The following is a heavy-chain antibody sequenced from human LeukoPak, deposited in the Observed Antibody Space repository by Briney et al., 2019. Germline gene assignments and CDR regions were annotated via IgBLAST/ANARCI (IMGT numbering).Heavy chain of an antibody. CDR3: ARHVGCSSTSCYFGGWFDP. Sequence: SQTLSLTCTVSGGSISSSSYYWGWIRQPPGKGLEWIGSIYYSGSTYYNPSLKSRVTISVDTSKNQFSLKLSSVTAADTAVYYCARHVGCSSTSCYFGGWFDPWGQGTLVTVSS. CDR2: IYYSGST. D-gene: IGHD2-2*01. CDR1: GGSISSSSYY. J-gene: IGHJ5*02. V-gene: IGHV4-39*01.